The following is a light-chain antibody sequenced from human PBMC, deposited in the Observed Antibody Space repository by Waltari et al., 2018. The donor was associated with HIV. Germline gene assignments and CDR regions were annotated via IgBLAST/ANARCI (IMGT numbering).Light chain of an antibody. V-gene: IGLV2-8*01. Sequence: SALTQPPSASGSPGQSVTISCTGTSNDVGAYDYVSWYQQHPGRAPKLLIYEVTKRPSGVPDRFSGSKSGNTTSLTVSGLQAEDDGHDYCTSYVDNYHVFFGGGTKLTVL. CDR2: EVT. CDR3: TSYVDNYHVF. CDR1: SNDVGAYDY. J-gene: IGLJ2*01.